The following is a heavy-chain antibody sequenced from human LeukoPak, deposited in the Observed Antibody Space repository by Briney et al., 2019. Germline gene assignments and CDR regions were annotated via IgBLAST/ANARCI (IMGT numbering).Heavy chain of an antibody. CDR3: ATDYTSSWYQFVY. CDR2: ISGSGGTT. V-gene: IGHV3-23*01. J-gene: IGHJ4*02. CDR1: GFTFSSYA. D-gene: IGHD6-13*01. Sequence: GGSLRLSCAASGFTFSSYAMSWVRQAPGKGLEWVSAISGSGGTTDYADSVKGQFTILRDNSKNTLFLDMDSLRAEDTAVYYCATDYTSSWYQFVYWGQGTLVTVSS.